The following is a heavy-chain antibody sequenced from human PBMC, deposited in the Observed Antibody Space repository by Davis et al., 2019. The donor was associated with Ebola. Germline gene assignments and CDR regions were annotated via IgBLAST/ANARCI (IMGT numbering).Heavy chain of an antibody. Sequence: SETLSLTCAVSGGSISSGGYSWSWIRQPPGKGLEWIGYIYHSGSTYYNPSLKSRVTISVDRSKNQFSLKLSSVTAADTAVYYCTVVRKGYFQHWGQGTLVTVSS. CDR3: TVVRKGYFQH. V-gene: IGHV4-30-2*01. J-gene: IGHJ1*01. CDR2: IYHSGST. D-gene: IGHD6-6*01. CDR1: GGSISSGGYS.